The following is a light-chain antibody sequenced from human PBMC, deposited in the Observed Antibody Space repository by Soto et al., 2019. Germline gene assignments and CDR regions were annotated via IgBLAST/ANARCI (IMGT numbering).Light chain of an antibody. CDR2: GAS. CDR1: QSVSSN. V-gene: IGKV3-15*01. CDR3: QQYNNWPQT. Sequence: DIVMMQSPATLSVSPGERATLSCRASQSVSSNLAWYQQKPGQAPRLLIYGASTRATGIPARFSGSGSGTEFTLTISSLQSEDFAVYYCQQYNNWPQTFGQGTKVDIK. J-gene: IGKJ1*01.